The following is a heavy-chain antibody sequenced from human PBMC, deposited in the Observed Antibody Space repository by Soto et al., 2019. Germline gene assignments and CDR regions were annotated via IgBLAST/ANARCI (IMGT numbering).Heavy chain of an antibody. CDR2: ISSTSRYI. CDR1: GFPFSSYN. CDR3: ARDGLLSFGEVLKVHYIEV. J-gene: IGHJ6*03. D-gene: IGHD3-10*01. Sequence: QLVESGGGLVKPGGSLRLSCATSGFPFSSYNMNWVRQAPGKGLQGVSSISSTSRYIYYADSVKGRFTISRDNAKNSLYLQMDSQRAEDTAVYYCARDGLLSFGEVLKVHYIEVWGKGTTVAVSS. V-gene: IGHV3-21*03.